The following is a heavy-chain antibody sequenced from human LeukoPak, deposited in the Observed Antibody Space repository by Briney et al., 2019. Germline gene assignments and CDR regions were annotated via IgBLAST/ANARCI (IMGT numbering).Heavy chain of an antibody. Sequence: GGSLRLSCAASGFTFDDYAMHWVRQAPGKGLEWVSGISWNSGSIGYADSVKGRFTISRDNAKNSLYLQMNSLRAEDTALYYCAKDMRGYDHLERAFDIWGQGTMVTVSS. J-gene: IGHJ3*02. CDR2: ISWNSGSI. D-gene: IGHD5-12*01. CDR3: AKDMRGYDHLERAFDI. V-gene: IGHV3-9*01. CDR1: GFTFDDYA.